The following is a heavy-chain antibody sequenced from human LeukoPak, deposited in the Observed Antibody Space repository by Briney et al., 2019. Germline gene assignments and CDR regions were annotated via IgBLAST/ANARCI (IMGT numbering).Heavy chain of an antibody. CDR2: ISAYNGNT. V-gene: IGHV1-18*01. Sequence: ASVKVSCKASGYTFTSYGISWVRQAPGQGLEWMGWISAYNGNTNYAQKLQGRVTMTTDTSTSTAYMELRSLRSDDTAVYYCARDEYSSGYTEIDYWGQGTLVTVSS. J-gene: IGHJ4*02. CDR3: ARDEYSSGYTEIDY. D-gene: IGHD6-19*01. CDR1: GYTFTSYG.